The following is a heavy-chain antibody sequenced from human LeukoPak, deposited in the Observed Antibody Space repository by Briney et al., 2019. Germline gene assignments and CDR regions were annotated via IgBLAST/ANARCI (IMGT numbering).Heavy chain of an antibody. V-gene: IGHV3-21*01. Sequence: KPGGSLRLSCAASGFTFSSYSMNWVRQAPGKGLEWVSSISGSSSYINYADSVKGRFTISRDNAQNSLFLQLNSLRAEDTAVYYCARDPYSSSWYKDAFDIWGQGTMVTVSS. J-gene: IGHJ3*02. D-gene: IGHD6-13*01. CDR3: ARDPYSSSWYKDAFDI. CDR1: GFTFSSYS. CDR2: ISGSSSYI.